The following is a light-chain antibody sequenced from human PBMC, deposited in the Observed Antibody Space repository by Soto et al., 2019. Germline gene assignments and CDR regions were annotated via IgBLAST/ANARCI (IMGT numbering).Light chain of an antibody. J-gene: IGLJ2*01. Sequence: QSVLTQSPSASASLGASVKLTCTLSSGHSCYAIAWHQQQPEKGPRYLMKLNSDGSHSKGDGIPDRFSGSSSGAERYLTISSLQSEDEADYYCQTWGSGIRVVFGGGTQLTVL. CDR1: SGHSCYA. CDR2: LNSDGSH. V-gene: IGLV4-69*01. CDR3: QTWGSGIRVV.